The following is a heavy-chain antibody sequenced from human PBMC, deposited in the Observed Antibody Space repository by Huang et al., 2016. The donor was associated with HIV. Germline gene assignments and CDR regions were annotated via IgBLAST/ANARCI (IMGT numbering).Heavy chain of an antibody. D-gene: IGHD6-13*01. CDR1: GYTFTRYG. Sequence: VQLVQSGGEVKKPGASVKVSCKVSGYTFTRYGISWVRQAPGQGLEWMGWISAYNGNTNYAQKLQGRVTMTTDTSTSTAYMELRSLRSDDTAVYYCARDVAEMAAAGENYYYYGMDVWGQGTTVTVSS. V-gene: IGHV1-18*04. CDR3: ARDVAEMAAAGENYYYYGMDV. CDR2: ISAYNGNT. J-gene: IGHJ6*02.